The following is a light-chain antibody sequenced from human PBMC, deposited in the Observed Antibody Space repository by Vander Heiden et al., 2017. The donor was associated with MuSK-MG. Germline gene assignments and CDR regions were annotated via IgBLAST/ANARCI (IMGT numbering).Light chain of an antibody. CDR1: ALPKQY. J-gene: IGLJ2*01. CDR2: KDS. CDR3: QSADSSGTYVV. V-gene: IGLV3-25*03. Sequence: PPVSVSPGQTARITCSGDALPKQYAYWYQQKPGQAPVLVIYKDSERPSGIPERFSGSSSGTTVTLTISGVQAEDEADYYCQSADSSGTYVVFGGGTKLTVL.